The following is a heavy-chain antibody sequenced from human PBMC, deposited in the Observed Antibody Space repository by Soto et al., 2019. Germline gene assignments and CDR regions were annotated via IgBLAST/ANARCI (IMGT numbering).Heavy chain of an antibody. CDR3: ARGWYYFDF. V-gene: IGHV4-38-2*01. D-gene: IGHD2-15*01. Sequence: SETLSLTCDVSVEPMTGGYYWGWIRQSPGKGLEWIGSIYYGGTTYYNPSLRSRLAISIDTSKNQFSLSLSSVTAADTALYYCARGWYYFDFWGQGTLVTVSS. CDR2: IYYGGTT. CDR1: VEPMTGGYY. J-gene: IGHJ4*02.